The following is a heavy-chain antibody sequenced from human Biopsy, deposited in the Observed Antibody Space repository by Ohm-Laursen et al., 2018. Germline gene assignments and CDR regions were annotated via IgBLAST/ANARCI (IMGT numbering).Heavy chain of an antibody. CDR1: SYTFTDYN. J-gene: IGHJ4*02. D-gene: IGHD1-20*01. CDR2: INCKTGAT. Sequence: GASVKVSCKASSYTFTDYNIHWMRQAPGQGLEWLGYINCKTGATNYAQKFQGTVTMTRDTSISTAYLALGSLRSADTAIYYCARDPLNGNKHFDYWGQGSLVTVSS. V-gene: IGHV1-2*02. CDR3: ARDPLNGNKHFDY.